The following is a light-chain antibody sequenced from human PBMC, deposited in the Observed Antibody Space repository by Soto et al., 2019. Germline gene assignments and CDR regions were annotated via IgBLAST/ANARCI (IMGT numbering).Light chain of an antibody. CDR2: AAS. J-gene: IGKJ1*01. Sequence: IQLTQSPSSLSASVGDRVTITCRASQGISSYLAWYQQKPGKAPKLLISAASTLQSGVPSRFSGSGSGRDFTLTISSLQPEDFATYYCQQHNSYPLTFGQGTKVEIK. V-gene: IGKV1-9*01. CDR1: QGISSY. CDR3: QQHNSYPLT.